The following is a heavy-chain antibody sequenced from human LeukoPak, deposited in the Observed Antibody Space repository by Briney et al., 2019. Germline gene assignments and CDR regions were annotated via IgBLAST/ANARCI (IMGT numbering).Heavy chain of an antibody. V-gene: IGHV3-15*01. D-gene: IGHD1-26*01. Sequence: GGSLRHSCAASGFTFNNPLLLWLRRAPGKGLEWVGRIKSKSVGGTTDYAEPVKGRFTISRDDSKNTLYLEMNSLKTEDTAVYYCTTAPAGTFDYWGQGTLVTVSS. CDR1: GFTFNNPL. CDR3: TTAPAGTFDY. J-gene: IGHJ4*02. CDR2: IKSKSVGGTT.